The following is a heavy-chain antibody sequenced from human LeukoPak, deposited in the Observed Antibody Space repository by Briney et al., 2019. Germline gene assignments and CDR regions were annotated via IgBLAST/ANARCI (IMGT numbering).Heavy chain of an antibody. D-gene: IGHD5/OR15-5a*01. CDR1: GFTFSSYG. J-gene: IGHJ4*02. Sequence: PGGSLRLSCAASGFTFSSYGMSWVRQAPGKGVEWVSAISGSGGNTYYADSVKGRFTISRDNSKSTLYLQMNSLRAEDTAVYYCAKLNLRPGDYWGQGTLVTVSS. CDR2: ISGSGGNT. CDR3: AKLNLRPGDY. V-gene: IGHV3-23*01.